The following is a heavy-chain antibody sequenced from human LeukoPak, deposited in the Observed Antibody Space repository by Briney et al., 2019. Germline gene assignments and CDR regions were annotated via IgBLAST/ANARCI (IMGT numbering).Heavy chain of an antibody. CDR3: ARDGGRSGCAH. J-gene: IGHJ4*02. CDR2: MSDDGST. V-gene: IGHV3-53*01. D-gene: IGHD3-3*01. Sequence: GGSLRLSCEVSGFGVSNNYMSWVRQAPGKGLEWVSVMSDDGSTHYADSVKGRFIVSRDNSKNIFYLQMNSVRVEDTAVYYCARDGGRSGCAHWGQGAVATVSS. CDR1: GFGVSNNY.